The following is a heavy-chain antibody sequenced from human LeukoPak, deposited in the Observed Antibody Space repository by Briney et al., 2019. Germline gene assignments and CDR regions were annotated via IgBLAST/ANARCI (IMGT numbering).Heavy chain of an antibody. CDR3: AKDFGRNLGGPGY. CDR1: GFTLSTYT. Sequence: GGSLRLSCAASGFTLSTYTMAWVRQAPGGGLEWVSGISGDGGSTYYADSVKGRFAISRDNSKSALYLQMNSLSAEDTAVYYCAKDFGRNLGGPGYWGRGTLVTISS. D-gene: IGHD3-10*01. V-gene: IGHV3-23*01. CDR2: ISGDGGST. J-gene: IGHJ4*02.